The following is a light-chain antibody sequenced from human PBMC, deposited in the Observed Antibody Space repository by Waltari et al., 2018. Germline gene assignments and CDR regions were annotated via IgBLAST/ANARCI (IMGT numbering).Light chain of an antibody. CDR3: LQHNSYPYT. CDR2: AAS. J-gene: IGKJ2*01. CDR1: QSISTY. V-gene: IGKV1-17*01. Sequence: DIQMTQSPSSLSTSVGDRVTITCRASQSISTYLNWYQQTPGKVPKRLIYAASSLQSGVPSRFSGSGSGTEFTLTINGLQPEDFATYYCLQHNSYPYTFGQGTKLEIK.